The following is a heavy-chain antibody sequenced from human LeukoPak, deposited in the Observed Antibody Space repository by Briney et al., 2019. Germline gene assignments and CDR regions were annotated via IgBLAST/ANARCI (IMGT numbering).Heavy chain of an antibody. CDR3: ARDRDYYDMDV. CDR2: IYTSGST. J-gene: IGHJ6*03. V-gene: IGHV4-61*02. CDR1: GGSISSGSYY. Sequence: SETLSLTCTVSGGSISSGSYYWSWIRQPAGKGLEWIGRIYTSGSTNYNPSLKSRVTISVDTSKNQFSLKLSSVTAADTAVYYCARDRDYYDMDVWGKGTTVTISS.